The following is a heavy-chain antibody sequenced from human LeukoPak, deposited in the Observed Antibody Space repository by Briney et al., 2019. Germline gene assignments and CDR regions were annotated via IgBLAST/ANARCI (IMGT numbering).Heavy chain of an antibody. V-gene: IGHV4-38-2*02. D-gene: IGHD3-22*01. J-gene: IGHJ4*02. Sequence: ASETLSLTCTVSGYSISSGYYWGWIRQPPGKGLEWIGSIYHSGSTYYNPSLKSRVTISVDTSKNQFSLKLSSVTAADTAVYYCAMSITMIIVIIKRPPTIDYWGQGTLVTVSS. CDR3: AMSITMIIVIIKRPPTIDY. CDR2: IYHSGST. CDR1: GYSISSGYY.